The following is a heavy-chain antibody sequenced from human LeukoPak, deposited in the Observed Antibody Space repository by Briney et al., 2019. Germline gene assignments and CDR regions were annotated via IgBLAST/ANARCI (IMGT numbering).Heavy chain of an antibody. D-gene: IGHD3-3*01. CDR3: VRGGPPITIFGGVISWFDP. Sequence: PSETLSLTCAVSGGSISSYYWSWIRQPPGKGLEWIGYIYYSGSTNYNPSLKSRVTISVDTSKNQFSLKLSSVTAADTAVYYCVRGGPPITIFGGVISWFDPWGQGTLVTVSS. CDR1: GGSISSYY. CDR2: IYYSGST. J-gene: IGHJ5*02. V-gene: IGHV4-59*01.